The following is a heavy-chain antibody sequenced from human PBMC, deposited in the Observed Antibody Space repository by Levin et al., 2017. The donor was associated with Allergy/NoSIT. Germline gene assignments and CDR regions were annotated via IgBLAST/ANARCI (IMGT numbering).Heavy chain of an antibody. CDR1: GASISSYY. V-gene: IGHV4-59*01. D-gene: IGHD5/OR15-5a*01. Sequence: PSETLSLTCTVSGASISSYYWSWIRQSPAKGLEWIGYINYSGSTNYNPSLKSRVTISVDTSKNQFSLKLTSVTAADTAVYYCARGVNFEYWGQGTLVTVSS. CDR3: ARGVNFEY. J-gene: IGHJ4*02. CDR2: INYSGST.